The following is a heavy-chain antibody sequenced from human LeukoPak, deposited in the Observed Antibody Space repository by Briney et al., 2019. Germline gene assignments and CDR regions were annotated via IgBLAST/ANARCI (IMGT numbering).Heavy chain of an antibody. V-gene: IGHV3-7*01. J-gene: IGHJ4*02. CDR1: GVTLSSFW. D-gene: IGHD3-10*01. Sequence: PGGTLRLSCAASGVTLSSFWMSWVRQAPGKGLEWVANIKQDGSEKYYVNSVKGRFTISRDNAKNSLYLQMNSLRAEDTAVYYCARDLRDYYGSGFDYWGQGTLVTVSS. CDR2: IKQDGSEK. CDR3: ARDLRDYYGSGFDY.